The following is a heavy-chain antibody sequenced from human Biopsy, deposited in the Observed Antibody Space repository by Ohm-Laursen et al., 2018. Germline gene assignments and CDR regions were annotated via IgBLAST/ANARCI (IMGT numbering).Heavy chain of an antibody. CDR2: IIPMFGTA. D-gene: IGHD4-17*01. Sequence: SVKVSCKASGGTFINYAISWVRQAPGQGLEWMGGIIPMFGTANYAQMFQGRVTISADESTSTSYMELSSLTTEDTAIYYCARDPHGEGRDYGSYFDYWGQGTLVTVSS. J-gene: IGHJ4*02. CDR3: ARDPHGEGRDYGSYFDY. V-gene: IGHV1-69*13. CDR1: GGTFINYA.